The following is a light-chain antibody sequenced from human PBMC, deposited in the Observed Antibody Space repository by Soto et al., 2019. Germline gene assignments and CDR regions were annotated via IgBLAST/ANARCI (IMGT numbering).Light chain of an antibody. V-gene: IGLV2-14*01. CDR1: SSDVGGYNY. Sequence: QSARTQPASVSGSPGQSITISCTGTSSDVGGYNYVSWYQQHPGKAPKLMIYDVSNRPSGGSNRFSGSKSGNTASLTISGLQAEYEADYYCSSYTTSSTYVLGTGTKVTVL. CDR2: DVS. J-gene: IGLJ1*01. CDR3: SSYTTSSTYV.